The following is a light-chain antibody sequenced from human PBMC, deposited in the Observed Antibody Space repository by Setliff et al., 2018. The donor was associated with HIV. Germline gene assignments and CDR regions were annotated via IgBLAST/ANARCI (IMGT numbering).Light chain of an antibody. J-gene: IGLJ1*01. CDR3: SSYTSSSTYV. V-gene: IGLV2-14*03. Sequence: QSALTQPLSASGSPGQSITISCTGTSSDVGGYSYVSWYQQHPDKAPKLMIYDVSKWPSGVSNRFSGSKSGNTASLTISGLQTEDEADYYCSSYTSSSTYVFGTGTKVTV. CDR2: DVS. CDR1: SSDVGGYSY.